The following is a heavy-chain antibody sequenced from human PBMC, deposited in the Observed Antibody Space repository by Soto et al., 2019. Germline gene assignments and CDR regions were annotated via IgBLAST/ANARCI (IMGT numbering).Heavy chain of an antibody. CDR1: GYTFRTYG. D-gene: IGHD2-2*02. CDR2: INPLKGDT. Sequence: GASVKVSCKASGYTFRTYGITWVRQAPGQGLDWMGWINPLKGDTKSAANFQDRVTMTTDTSTRTAYMELRSLRSDDTAVYYCARVKVPAAILGAFDLWGQGTLVTVSS. J-gene: IGHJ3*01. CDR3: ARVKVPAAILGAFDL. V-gene: IGHV1-18*01.